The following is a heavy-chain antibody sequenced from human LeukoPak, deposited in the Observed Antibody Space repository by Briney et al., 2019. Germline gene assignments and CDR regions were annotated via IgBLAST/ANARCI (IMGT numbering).Heavy chain of an antibody. CDR2: IKQDGSEK. Sequence: GGSLRLSCAASGFTFSSYWMSWVRQAPGKGLEWVANIKQDGSEKYYVDSVKGRFTISRDNAKNSLYLQMNSLRAEDAAVYYCARGLHDILTGYSHDYWGQGTLVTVSS. D-gene: IGHD3-9*01. V-gene: IGHV3-7*01. CDR3: ARGLHDILTGYSHDY. J-gene: IGHJ4*02. CDR1: GFTFSSYW.